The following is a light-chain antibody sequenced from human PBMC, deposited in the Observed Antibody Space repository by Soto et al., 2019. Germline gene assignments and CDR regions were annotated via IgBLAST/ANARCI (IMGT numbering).Light chain of an antibody. CDR2: AAS. J-gene: IGKJ1*01. Sequence: DIQMTQSPSSLSASVGDRVTITCRASQTITNYLNWYQQKPGKAPKLLIYAASTLLSGVPSGFTGGGSGTDFTLTIDSLQPEDFATYFCQQSYSSPWTFGQGTKVEI. CDR1: QTITNY. CDR3: QQSYSSPWT. V-gene: IGKV1-39*01.